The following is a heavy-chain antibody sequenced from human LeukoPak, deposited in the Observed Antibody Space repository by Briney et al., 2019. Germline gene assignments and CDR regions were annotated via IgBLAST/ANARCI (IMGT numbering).Heavy chain of an antibody. CDR1: GGTFSSYA. CDR2: IIPIFGTA. Sequence: AASVKVSCKASGGTFSSYAISWVRQAPGQGLEWMGGIIPIFGTANYAQKFQGRVTITTDESTSTAYMELSSLRSEDTAVYYCARDRCSSTSCPFNWFDPWGQGTLVTVSS. D-gene: IGHD2-2*01. CDR3: ARDRCSSTSCPFNWFDP. J-gene: IGHJ5*02. V-gene: IGHV1-69*05.